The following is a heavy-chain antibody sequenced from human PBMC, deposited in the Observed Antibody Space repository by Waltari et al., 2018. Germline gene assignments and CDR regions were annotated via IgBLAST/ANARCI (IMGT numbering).Heavy chain of an antibody. J-gene: IGHJ4*02. CDR2: IDPGDSDT. D-gene: IGHD2-15*01. V-gene: IGHV5-51*01. Sequence: EVQLVQPQKEMKPPGESLTISCKGSGYDFPKYWIAWVRQKPGKGLEWLGNIDPGDSDTRYRPAFQGQVTISADTSIDTAYLQLKSLKASDTAVYYCARQANLGHCDDSSCYLGAVSFDFWGQGTLVTVSS. CDR3: ARQANLGHCDDSSCYLGAVSFDF. CDR1: GYDFPKYW.